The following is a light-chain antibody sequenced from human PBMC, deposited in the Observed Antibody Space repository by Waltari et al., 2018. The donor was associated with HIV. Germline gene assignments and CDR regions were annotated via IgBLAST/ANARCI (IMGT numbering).Light chain of an antibody. CDR3: QQSHSSPIT. CDR1: QSIGTY. V-gene: IGKV1-39*01. CDR2: AAS. J-gene: IGKJ5*01. Sequence: DIQMTQSPSSLSASVGDRVTITCRASQSIGTYVNWYQQRPGEAPNLLIFAASTLQSGVPSRFSGSGSRTDFTLTISSLQPEDFATYYCQQSHSSPITFGQGTRLE.